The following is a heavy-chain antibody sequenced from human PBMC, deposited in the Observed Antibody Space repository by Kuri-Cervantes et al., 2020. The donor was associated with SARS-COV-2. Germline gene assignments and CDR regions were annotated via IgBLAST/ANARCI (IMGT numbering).Heavy chain of an antibody. CDR3: AREGGQQLPGAFDI. Sequence: GGSLRLSCAASGFTFSSYAMSWVRQAPGKGLEWVSAISGSGGSTYYADSVKGRFTMSRDNAKNSQYLQMNSLRAEDTAVYYCAREGGQQLPGAFDIWGQGTMVTVSS. CDR1: GFTFSSYA. CDR2: ISGSGGST. D-gene: IGHD6-13*01. V-gene: IGHV3-23*01. J-gene: IGHJ3*02.